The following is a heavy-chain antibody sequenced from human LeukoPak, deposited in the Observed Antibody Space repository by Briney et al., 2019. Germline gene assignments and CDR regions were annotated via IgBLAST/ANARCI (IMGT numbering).Heavy chain of an antibody. CDR2: INPNTGLT. D-gene: IGHD1-14*01. V-gene: IGHV1-8*01. Sequence: ASVKVSCKASGYTFTSYDINWVRQATGQGLEWIGYINPNTGLTEPAQKFQGRVSLTRDTSITTAYMELSSLTSEDTAVYYCATTLRNNPPWGQGTLVTVFS. CDR3: ATTLRNNPP. J-gene: IGHJ5*02. CDR1: GYTFTSYD.